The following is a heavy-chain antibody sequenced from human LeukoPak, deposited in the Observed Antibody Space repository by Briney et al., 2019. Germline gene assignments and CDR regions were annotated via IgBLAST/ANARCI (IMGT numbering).Heavy chain of an antibody. CDR1: GLTLSSHW. D-gene: IGHD3-22*01. Sequence: GGSLRPSCAASGLTLSSHWMHWVRQAPGKGLVWVSRITNDGSSTTYADSVKGRFTISRDNSKNTLYLQMNSLRAEDTAVYYCAKENDYYDSSGYLDYWGQGTLVTVSS. CDR2: ITNDGSST. V-gene: IGHV3-74*01. J-gene: IGHJ4*02. CDR3: AKENDYYDSSGYLDY.